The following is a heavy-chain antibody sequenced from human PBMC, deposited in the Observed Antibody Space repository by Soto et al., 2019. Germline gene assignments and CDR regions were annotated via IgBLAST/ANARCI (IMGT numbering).Heavy chain of an antibody. CDR2: ISHNKGST. J-gene: IGHJ6*02. D-gene: IGHD2-15*01. Sequence: YGLVGVGQDKGQGPEWMGSISHNKGSTNYAQNVQGRVVMTADTSTNIVYLELRSLRSEATSMYFSGRWGYERSVMDGYGRGTSVTV. CDR3: GRWGYERSVMDG. CDR1: YG. V-gene: IGHV1-18*04.